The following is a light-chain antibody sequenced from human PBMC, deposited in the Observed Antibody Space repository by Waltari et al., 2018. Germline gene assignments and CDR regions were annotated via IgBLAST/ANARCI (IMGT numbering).Light chain of an antibody. CDR1: SSDVGSYNL. J-gene: IGLJ2*01. V-gene: IGLV2-23*01. Sequence: QSALTQPASVSGSPGPSITISCTGTSSDVGSYNLVSWYQQHPGKAPKLISYEGSKRPSGVSNRFSGSKSGNTASLTISGLQAEDEADYYCCSYAGSSTYVVFGGGTKLTVL. CDR2: EGS. CDR3: CSYAGSSTYVV.